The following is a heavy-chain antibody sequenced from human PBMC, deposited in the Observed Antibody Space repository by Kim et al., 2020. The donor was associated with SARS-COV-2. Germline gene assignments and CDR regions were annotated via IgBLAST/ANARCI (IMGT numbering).Heavy chain of an antibody. CDR3: AREEDDFGANSGYFDY. V-gene: IGHV3-66*01. D-gene: IGHD4-17*01. J-gene: IGHJ4*02. Sequence: SVKGRFTISRDYSKNTLYLQMNRLRVEDTGIYYCAREEDDFGANSGYFDYWGQGILVTVSS.